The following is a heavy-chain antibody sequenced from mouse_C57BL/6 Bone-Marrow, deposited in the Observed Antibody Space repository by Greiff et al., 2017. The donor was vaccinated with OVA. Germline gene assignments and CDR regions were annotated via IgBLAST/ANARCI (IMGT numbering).Heavy chain of an antibody. V-gene: IGHV5-6*01. Sequence: VQLKQSGGDLVKPGGSLKLSCAASGFTFSSYGMSWVRQTPDKRLEWVATISSGGSYTYYPDSVKGRFTISRDNAKNTLYLQMSSLKSEDTAMYYCARHNYWGQGTLVTVSA. J-gene: IGHJ3*01. CDR2: ISSGGSYT. CDR3: ARHNY. CDR1: GFTFSSYG.